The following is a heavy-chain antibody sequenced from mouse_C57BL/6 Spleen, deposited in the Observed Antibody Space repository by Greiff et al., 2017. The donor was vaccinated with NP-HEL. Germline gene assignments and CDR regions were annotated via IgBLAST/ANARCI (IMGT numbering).Heavy chain of an antibody. CDR3: TRDRDFITGYFDV. J-gene: IGHJ1*03. D-gene: IGHD1-1*01. V-gene: IGHV5-9-1*02. CDR1: GFTFSSYA. Sequence: EVQRVESGEGLVKPGGSLKLSCAASGFTFSSYAMSWVRQTPEKRLEWVAYISSGGDYIYYADTVKGRFTISRDNARNTLYLQMSSLKSEDTAMYYCTRDRDFITGYFDVWGTGTTVTVSS. CDR2: ISSGGDYI.